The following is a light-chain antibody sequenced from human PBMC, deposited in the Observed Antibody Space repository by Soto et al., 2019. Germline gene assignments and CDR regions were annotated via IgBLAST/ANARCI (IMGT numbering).Light chain of an antibody. CDR3: SSYANINTRACV. CDR2: EVT. Sequence: QSVLTQPASGSGSPGQSITISCTGTSGDLRSYNRVFWFQHHPGKAPKLIIYEVTDRPSGVSNRFSGSKSGNTASLTITGLQAEDEAEYYCSSYANINTRACVFGTGSKVTVL. V-gene: IGLV2-14*01. CDR1: SGDLRSYNR. J-gene: IGLJ1*01.